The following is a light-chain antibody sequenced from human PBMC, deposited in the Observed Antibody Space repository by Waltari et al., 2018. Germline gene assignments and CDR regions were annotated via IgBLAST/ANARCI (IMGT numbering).Light chain of an antibody. CDR3: QSFDIRLSGGVV. Sequence: QSVLTQPPSMSGAPGPGVTISCTGSSSNIGAGHDVHWYQVFPVTAPKLLLYGNNNRPSGVPDRFSGSKSDTSASLAIGGLQAEDEADYYCQSFDIRLSGGVVFGGGTKVTVL. V-gene: IGLV1-40*01. J-gene: IGLJ3*02. CDR1: SSNIGAGHD. CDR2: GNN.